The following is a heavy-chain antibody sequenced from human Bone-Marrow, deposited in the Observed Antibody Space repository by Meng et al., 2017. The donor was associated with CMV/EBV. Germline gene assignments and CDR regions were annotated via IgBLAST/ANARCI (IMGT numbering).Heavy chain of an antibody. CDR1: GFSLITSGVC. Sequence: FPFSGFSLITSGVCVPWIRQPPGKALEWLTLIYWDDDRRYSPALQSRLTITKDTSKNQVVLTMTNMDPVDTATYYCVRLSGPSLNFWGQGTLVTVSS. J-gene: IGHJ4*02. CDR2: IYWDDDR. CDR3: VRLSGPSLNF. V-gene: IGHV2-5*02. D-gene: IGHD3-10*01.